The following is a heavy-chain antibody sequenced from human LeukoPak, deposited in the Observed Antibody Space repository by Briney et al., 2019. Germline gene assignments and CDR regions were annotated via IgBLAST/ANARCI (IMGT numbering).Heavy chain of an antibody. CDR2: ISYDGSNK. V-gene: IGHV3-30-3*01. CDR3: ARVASPIEYSSSPFDY. D-gene: IGHD6-6*01. CDR1: GFTFSSYA. J-gene: IGHJ4*02. Sequence: PGGSLRLSCAASGFTFSSYAMHWVRQAPGKGLEWVAVISYDGSNKYYADSVKGRFTISRDNSKNTLYLQMNSLRAEDTAVYYCARVASPIEYSSSPFDYWGQGTLVTVSS.